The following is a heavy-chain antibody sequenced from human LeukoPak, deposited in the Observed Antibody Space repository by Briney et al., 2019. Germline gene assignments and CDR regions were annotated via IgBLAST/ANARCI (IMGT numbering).Heavy chain of an antibody. CDR3: ARRRSTIFGVVTGMDV. V-gene: IGHV5-51*01. CDR1: GYSFTSYW. D-gene: IGHD3-3*01. Sequence: GESLKISCKGSGYSFTSYWLGWVRQMPGKGLEWMGIIYPGDSDTRYSPSFQGQVTISADKSISTAYLQWSSLKASDTAMYYCARRRSTIFGVVTGMDVWGQGTTVTVSS. CDR2: IYPGDSDT. J-gene: IGHJ6*02.